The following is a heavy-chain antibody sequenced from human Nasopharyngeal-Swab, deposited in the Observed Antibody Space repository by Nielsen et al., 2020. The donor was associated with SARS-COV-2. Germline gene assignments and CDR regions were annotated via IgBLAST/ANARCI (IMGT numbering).Heavy chain of an antibody. J-gene: IGHJ2*01. V-gene: IGHV3-43*01. CDR1: GFTFDDYT. CDR2: ISWHSSFT. Sequence: GESLKISCAASGFTFDDYTMHWVRQLPGKGPEWVSLISWHSSFTYYADSVKGRFTISRDNSKNSLYLQMNGLTTEDTAFYYCVKDPDPTPLTWYFDLWGRGTLVTVTS. CDR3: VKDPDPTPLTWYFDL.